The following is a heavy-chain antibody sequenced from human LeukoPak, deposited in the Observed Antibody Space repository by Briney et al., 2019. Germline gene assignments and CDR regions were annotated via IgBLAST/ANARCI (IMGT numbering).Heavy chain of an antibody. J-gene: IGHJ4*02. CDR1: GYTFTGYY. Sequence: ASVKVSCKASGYTFTGYYMHWVRQAPGQGLEWMGWINPNSGGTNYAQKFQGRVTMTRDTSISTAYTELSRLRSDDTAVYYCARGGTNTRVTMVRGVLDYWGQGTLVTVSS. CDR3: ARGGTNTRVTMVRGVLDY. D-gene: IGHD3-10*01. CDR2: INPNSGGT. V-gene: IGHV1-2*02.